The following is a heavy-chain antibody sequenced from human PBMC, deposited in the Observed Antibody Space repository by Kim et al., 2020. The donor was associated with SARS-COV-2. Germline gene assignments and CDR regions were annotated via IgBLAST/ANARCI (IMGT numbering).Heavy chain of an antibody. Sequence: LKSRVTIAVDTSKNQFTLKLSSVTAADTAVYYCARVYSWGSGSYSGWFDPWGQGTLVTVSS. J-gene: IGHJ5*02. V-gene: IGHV4-59*01. D-gene: IGHD3-10*01. CDR3: ARVYSWGSGSYSGWFDP.